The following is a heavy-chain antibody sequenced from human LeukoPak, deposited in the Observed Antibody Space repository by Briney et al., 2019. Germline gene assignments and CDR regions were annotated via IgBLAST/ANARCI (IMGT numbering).Heavy chain of an antibody. D-gene: IGHD2-21*02. J-gene: IGHJ5*02. V-gene: IGHV1-46*01. CDR1: GCTFTSNY. CDR3: ARGELSGLAYCGGDCYYNWFDP. Sequence: ASVKVSCTAFGCTFTSNYMHWVRQAPGQGPEWMGVISSSGGSTNYAQKFQGRVTMTRDMSTSTDYLELSSLRSEDTAVYYCARGELSGLAYCGGDCYYNWFDPWGQGTLVTVSS. CDR2: ISSSGGST.